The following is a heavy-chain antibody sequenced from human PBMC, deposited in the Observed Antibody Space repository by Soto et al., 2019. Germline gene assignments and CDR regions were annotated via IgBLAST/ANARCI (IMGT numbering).Heavy chain of an antibody. Sequence: GGSLRLSCAASGFTFSDYYMSWIRQAPGKGLEWVSYISSSGSTIYYADSVKGRFTISRDNAKNSLYLQMNSLRAEDTAVYYCARDLRGGFLEWLSQDYYYGMDVWGQGTTVTVSS. J-gene: IGHJ6*02. V-gene: IGHV3-11*01. CDR3: ARDLRGGFLEWLSQDYYYGMDV. CDR1: GFTFSDYY. D-gene: IGHD3-3*01. CDR2: ISSSGSTI.